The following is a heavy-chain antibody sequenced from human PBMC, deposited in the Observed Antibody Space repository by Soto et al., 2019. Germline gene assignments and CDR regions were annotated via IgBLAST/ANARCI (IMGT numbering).Heavy chain of an antibody. V-gene: IGHV3-30*18. J-gene: IGHJ3*02. D-gene: IGHD2-15*01. CDR1: GFTFSSYG. Sequence: LRLSCAASGFTFSSYGMHWVRQAPGKGLEWVAVISYDGSNKYYADSVKGRFTISRDNSKNTLYLQMNSLRAEDTAVYYCAKGLTYCSGGSCSRRYDAFDIWGQGTMVTVSS. CDR2: ISYDGSNK. CDR3: AKGLTYCSGGSCSRRYDAFDI.